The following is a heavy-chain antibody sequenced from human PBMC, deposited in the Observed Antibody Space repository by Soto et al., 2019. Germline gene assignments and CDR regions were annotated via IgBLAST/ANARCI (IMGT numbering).Heavy chain of an antibody. J-gene: IGHJ4*02. D-gene: IGHD2-21*01. CDR3: ASLVDCRSEKHYFGS. CDR2: IYPGDSES. Sequence: WASLKISCQTSGYSFDSNWVGWVRQLPGKGLEWMAIIYPGDSESRYSPSFQGQVTFSVDRSFKTAYLQWRSLQASDTAMYYCASLVDCRSEKHYFGSWGQGTAVTVSS. CDR1: GYSFDSNW. V-gene: IGHV5-51*01.